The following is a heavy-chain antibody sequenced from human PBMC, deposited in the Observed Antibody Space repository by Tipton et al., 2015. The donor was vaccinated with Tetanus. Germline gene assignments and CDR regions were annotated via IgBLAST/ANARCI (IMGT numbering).Heavy chain of an antibody. CDR3: ARDHLKGARGGRFAFDL. D-gene: IGHD3-16*01. V-gene: IGHV3-7*01. CDR2: IKPDGGEK. J-gene: IGHJ3*01. CDR1: GFTFSRSW. Sequence: SLRLSCVASGFTFSRSWMTWVRQTPGKGLEWVANIKPDGGEKYYVDSVKGRFTISRDNAKNSLYLQMSSLRAEDTAVYYCARDHLKGARGGRFAFDLWGQGTMVAVSS.